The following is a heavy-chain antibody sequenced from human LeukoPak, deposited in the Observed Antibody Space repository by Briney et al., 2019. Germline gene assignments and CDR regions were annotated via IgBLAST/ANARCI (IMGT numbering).Heavy chain of an antibody. CDR1: GFTVSSNY. J-gene: IGHJ4*02. CDR3: AKGRGYSGYEPFDY. CDR2: IYSCGST. Sequence: PGGSLRLSCAASGFTVSSNYMSWVRQAPGKGLEWVSVIYSCGSTYYADSVKGRFTISRDNSKNTLYLQMNSLRAEDTAVYYCAKGRGYSGYEPFDYWGQGILVTVSS. V-gene: IGHV3-66*03. D-gene: IGHD5-12*01.